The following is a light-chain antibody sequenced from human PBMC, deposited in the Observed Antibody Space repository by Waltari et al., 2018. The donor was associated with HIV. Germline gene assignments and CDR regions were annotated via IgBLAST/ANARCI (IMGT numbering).Light chain of an antibody. CDR3: QAWDSSTVV. J-gene: IGLJ2*01. Sequence: SYELTQPPSVSVSPGQTASITCSGDKLGDKYACWYQQKPGQSPVLVIYHDIQRPSGSPEGFSGSNSGNTATLTISGTQAMDEADYYCQAWDSSTVVFGGGTKLTVL. CDR2: HDI. CDR1: KLGDKY. V-gene: IGLV3-1*01.